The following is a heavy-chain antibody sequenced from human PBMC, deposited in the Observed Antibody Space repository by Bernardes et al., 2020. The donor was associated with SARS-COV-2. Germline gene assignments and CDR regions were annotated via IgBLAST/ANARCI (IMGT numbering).Heavy chain of an antibody. J-gene: IGHJ5*02. D-gene: IGHD3-3*01. CDR1: GYTFTGYY. Sequence: AALKGYCKASGYTFTGYYMPWVRQAPGQGLEWMGWINPNSGGTNYAQKFQGRVTMTRDTSISTAYMELSRLRSDDTVVYYCARVAFEVTIFGVVIDKWFDPWGQGTLVTVSS. CDR2: INPNSGGT. V-gene: IGHV1-2*02. CDR3: ARVAFEVTIFGVVIDKWFDP.